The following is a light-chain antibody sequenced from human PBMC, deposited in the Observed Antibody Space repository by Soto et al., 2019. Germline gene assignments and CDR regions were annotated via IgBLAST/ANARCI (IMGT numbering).Light chain of an antibody. CDR3: QQTYSSPYS. CDR1: QRVNTY. J-gene: IGKJ2*01. Sequence: DIQMTQSPSSLSASVGDSVTITCRASQRVNTYVNWYHQRPGKAPKVLISAASNLQSGVPSRFSGSVSGTDLALTITGLQPEDFATYYCQQTYSSPYSFGQGTKLELK. V-gene: IGKV1-39*01. CDR2: AAS.